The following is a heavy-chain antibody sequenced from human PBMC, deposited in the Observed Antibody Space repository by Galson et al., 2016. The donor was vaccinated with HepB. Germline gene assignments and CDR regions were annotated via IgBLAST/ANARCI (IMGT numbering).Heavy chain of an antibody. Sequence: SVKVSCKASGYPFINYYIYWVRQAPGQGLEWMGAIIPRGGSTTYPEKFQDRVTMTGDTSTSTLYMELSGLRPDDTAVYYCARDSVAVAGTLHYYHYGMDVWGQGTTVSVSS. J-gene: IGHJ6*02. CDR1: GYPFINYY. CDR3: ARDSVAVAGTLHYYHYGMDV. V-gene: IGHV1-46*01. D-gene: IGHD6-13*01. CDR2: IIPRGGST.